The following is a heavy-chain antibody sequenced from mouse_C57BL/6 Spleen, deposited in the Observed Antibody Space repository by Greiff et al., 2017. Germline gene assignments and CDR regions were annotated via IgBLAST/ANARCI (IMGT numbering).Heavy chain of an antibody. D-gene: IGHD1-1*01. CDR2: INPSSGYT. V-gene: IGHV1-7*01. CDR1: GYTFTSYW. J-gene: IGHJ2*01. CDR3: ACGYYGSSHYFDY. Sequence: QVQLQQSGAELAKPGASVKLSCKASGYTFTSYWMHWVKQRPGQGLEWIGYINPSSGYTKYNQKFKDKATLTADKSSSTAYMQLSSLTYEDSAVYDCACGYYGSSHYFDYWGQGTTLTVSS.